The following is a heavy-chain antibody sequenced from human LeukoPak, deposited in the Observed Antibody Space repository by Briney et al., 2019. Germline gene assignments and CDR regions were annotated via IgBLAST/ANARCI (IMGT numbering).Heavy chain of an antibody. J-gene: IGHJ4*02. D-gene: IGHD3-22*01. CDR1: GGSISFYY. Sequence: SETLSLTCTVSGGSISFYYWSWIRQPAGKGLEWIGRIYTSGSTNYNPSLKSRVTMSVDMSKNQFSLKLSSVTAADTAVYYCARDLGDYYDSSGYYLEYYFDYWGQGTLVTVSS. V-gene: IGHV4-4*07. CDR2: IYTSGST. CDR3: ARDLGDYYDSSGYYLEYYFDY.